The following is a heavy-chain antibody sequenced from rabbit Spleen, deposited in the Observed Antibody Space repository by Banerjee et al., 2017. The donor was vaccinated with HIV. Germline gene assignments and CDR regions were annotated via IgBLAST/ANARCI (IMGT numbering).Heavy chain of an antibody. CDR1: GVSFSTNHY. CDR3: ARDTGSSFSSYGMDL. D-gene: IGHD8-1*01. J-gene: IGHJ6*01. Sequence: QSLEESGGDLVKPGASLTLTCTASGVSFSTNHYMCWVRQAPGKGLEWIACIEGGNSAFSYFASWAKGRFTISKTSSSTVDLQMTGLTVADTATYFCARDTGSSFSSYGMDLWGQGTLVTVS. CDR2: IEGGNSAFS. V-gene: IGHV1S40*01.